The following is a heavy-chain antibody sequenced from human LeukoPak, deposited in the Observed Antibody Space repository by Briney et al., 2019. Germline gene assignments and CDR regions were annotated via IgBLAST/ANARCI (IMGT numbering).Heavy chain of an antibody. Sequence: PSETLSLTCTVSGGSISSSSYYWGWIRQPPGKGLEWIGSIYYSGSTYYNPSLKSRVTISVDTSKNQFSLKLSSVTAADTAVYYCARHFFGFGVVIPSFQHWGQGTLVTVSS. CDR3: ARHFFGFGVVIPSFQH. CDR2: IYYSGST. D-gene: IGHD3-3*01. CDR1: GGSISSSSYY. J-gene: IGHJ1*01. V-gene: IGHV4-39*01.